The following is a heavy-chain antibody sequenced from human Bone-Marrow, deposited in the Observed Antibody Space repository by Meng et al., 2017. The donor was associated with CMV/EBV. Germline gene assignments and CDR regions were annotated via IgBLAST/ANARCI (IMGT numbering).Heavy chain of an antibody. J-gene: IGHJ4*02. CDR2: ISYDGSNK. Sequence: QVQVVGAGGGVVQPGRSLGLSCAASGLTFSSYAMHWVRQAPGKGLEWVAVISYDGSNKYYADSVKGRFTISRDNSKNTLYLQMNSLRAEDTAVYYCARVGTAMAHDYWGQGTLVTVSS. D-gene: IGHD5-18*01. CDR1: GLTFSSYA. V-gene: IGHV3-30-3*01. CDR3: ARVGTAMAHDY.